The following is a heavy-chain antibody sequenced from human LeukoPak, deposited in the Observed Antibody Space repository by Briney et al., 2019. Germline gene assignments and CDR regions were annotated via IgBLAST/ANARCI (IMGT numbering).Heavy chain of an antibody. Sequence: SETLSLTCAVSVDSISRGGYSWTWIPQPPGKGLEWIGYIYHSGSTYYNPSLKGRVTISVDRSKNQFSLKLRSVTDADTAVYHCARGGSSSWRIGYYFDFWGQGTLVTVSS. CDR2: IYHSGST. J-gene: IGHJ4*02. D-gene: IGHD6-13*01. V-gene: IGHV4-30-2*01. CDR3: ARGGSSSWRIGYYFDF. CDR1: VDSISRGGYS.